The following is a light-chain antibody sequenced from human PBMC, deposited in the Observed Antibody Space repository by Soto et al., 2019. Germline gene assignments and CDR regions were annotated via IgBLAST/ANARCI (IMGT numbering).Light chain of an antibody. CDR1: GFNIRSNY. Sequence: QSVVTQPPSASGTPGQRVTISCSGSGFNIRSNYAYWYQHLPGTAPKLLIYGDNQRPSGVPDRFSGSRSGTSASLAIGGLRSEDEADYYCAAWDDSHWVFGGGTKLTVL. J-gene: IGLJ3*02. V-gene: IGLV1-47*02. CDR2: GDN. CDR3: AAWDDSHWV.